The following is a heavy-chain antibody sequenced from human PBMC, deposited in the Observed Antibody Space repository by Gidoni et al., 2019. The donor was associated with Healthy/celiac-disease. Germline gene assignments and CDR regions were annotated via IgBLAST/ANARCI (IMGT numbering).Heavy chain of an antibody. V-gene: IGHV1-2*04. J-gene: IGHJ6*02. D-gene: IGHD2-21*02. CDR2: INPKRGST. Sequence: QVQLVQSGAAVTKPGASVKVSCKASGYTFTGYYMHWVRQAPGQGLEWVGWINPKRGSTNYAQKIQGWVTKTRDTSISTAYMELSRLRSDDTAVYVCARELPGCGGDGYWSYYYGMDVWSQGTTVTVSS. CDR3: ARELPGCGGDGYWSYYYGMDV. CDR1: GYTFTGYY.